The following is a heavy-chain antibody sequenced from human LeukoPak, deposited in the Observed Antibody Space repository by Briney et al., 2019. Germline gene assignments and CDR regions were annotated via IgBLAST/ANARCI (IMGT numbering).Heavy chain of an antibody. CDR1: GFTVSTNY. D-gene: IGHD3-16*01. J-gene: IGHJ4*02. CDR2: IDISGGGT. CDR3: ANEIRPNDY. Sequence: GGSLRLSCAASGFTVSTNYMTWARQAPGKGLEWVSSIDISGGGTYYADSVKGRFTISRDNSKNTLYLEMNSLRAEDTALYFCANEIRPNDYWGQGTLVTVSS. V-gene: IGHV3-23*01.